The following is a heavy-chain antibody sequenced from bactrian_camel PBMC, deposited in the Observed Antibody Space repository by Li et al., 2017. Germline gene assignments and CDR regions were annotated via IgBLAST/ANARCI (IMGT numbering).Heavy chain of an antibody. J-gene: IGHJ6*01. CDR2: IDSARST. D-gene: IGHD4*01. CDR3: AAARFSCRIARPLVTERNFGH. CDR1: GYTSSSYC. V-gene: IGHV3S26*01. Sequence: HVQLVESGGGSVQAGGSLRLSCAASGYTSSSYCMGWFRQAPGKEREGVAAIDSARSTSYADSVKGRFTISKDNAKNTLYLQMNSLKPEDTAMYYCAAARFSCRIARPLVTERNFGHWGQGTQVTVS.